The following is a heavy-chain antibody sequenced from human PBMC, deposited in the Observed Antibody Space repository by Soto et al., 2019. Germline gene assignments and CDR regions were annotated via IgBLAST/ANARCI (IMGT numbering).Heavy chain of an antibody. CDR2: ISAYNGNT. D-gene: IGHD1-1*01. Sequence: ASVKVSCKASGYTFTSYGISWVRQAPGQGLEWMGWISAYNGNTNYAQKLQGRVTMTTDTSTSTAYMELRSLRSDDTAVYYCATLLGLGNWNDRGYYYYYYMDVWGKGTTVTVSS. CDR3: ATLLGLGNWNDRGYYYYYYMDV. CDR1: GYTFTSYG. V-gene: IGHV1-18*01. J-gene: IGHJ6*03.